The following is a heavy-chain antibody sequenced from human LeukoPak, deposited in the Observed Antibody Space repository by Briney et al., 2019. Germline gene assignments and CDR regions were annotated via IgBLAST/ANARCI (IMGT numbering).Heavy chain of an antibody. CDR1: GFIFSDYY. D-gene: IGHD5-18*01. Sequence: SGGSLRLSCAASGFIFSDYYMSWVRQAPGQGLEWVSYVSSSGSTIHYADSVKGRFTISRDYAKNSLYLQMNSLRAEDTAVYNCAREGGGNRYGADAFDIWGPGTMVTVSS. J-gene: IGHJ3*02. CDR2: VSSSGSTI. V-gene: IGHV3-11*01. CDR3: AREGGGNRYGADAFDI.